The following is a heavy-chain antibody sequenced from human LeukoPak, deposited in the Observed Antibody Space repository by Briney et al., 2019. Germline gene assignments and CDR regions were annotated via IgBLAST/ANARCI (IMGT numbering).Heavy chain of an antibody. Sequence: GGSLRLSCAASGFTFSSYSMNWVRQAPGKGLEWVSYISSTGSTIYYADSVKGRFTISRDNAKNSLNLEMNSLRGEDTAVYYCVRGPGYSYGAYYCYGMDVWGQGTTVTVSS. V-gene: IGHV3-48*04. CDR3: VRGPGYSYGAYYCYGMDV. CDR2: ISSTGSTI. CDR1: GFTFSSYS. D-gene: IGHD5-18*01. J-gene: IGHJ6*02.